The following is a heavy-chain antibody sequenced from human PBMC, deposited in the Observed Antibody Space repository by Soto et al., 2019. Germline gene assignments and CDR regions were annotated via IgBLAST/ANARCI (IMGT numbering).Heavy chain of an antibody. CDR2: IYYSGST. J-gene: IGHJ4*02. V-gene: IGHV4-39*01. CDR1: GGSISSSSYY. CDR3: ASRVVVVAARDY. D-gene: IGHD2-15*01. Sequence: PSETLSLTCTVSGGSISSSSYYWGWIRQPPGKGLEWIGSIYYSGSTYYNPSLKSRVTISVDTSKNQFSLNLSSVTAADTAVYYCASRVVVVAARDYWGQGTLVTVS.